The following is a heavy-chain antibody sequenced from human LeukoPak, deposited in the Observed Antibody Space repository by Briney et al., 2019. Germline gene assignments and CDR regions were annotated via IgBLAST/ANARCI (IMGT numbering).Heavy chain of an antibody. V-gene: IGHV3-9*03. CDR1: GFTFDDYA. CDR3: AKGNAVTTPTAYMDV. CDR2: ISWNSGSI. Sequence: GGSLRLSCAASGFTFDDYAMHWVRQAPGKGLEWVSGISWNSGSIGYADSVKGRFTISRDNAKNSLYLQMNSLIAEDMALYYCAKGNAVTTPTAYMDVWGKGTTVTVSS. J-gene: IGHJ6*03. D-gene: IGHD4-17*01.